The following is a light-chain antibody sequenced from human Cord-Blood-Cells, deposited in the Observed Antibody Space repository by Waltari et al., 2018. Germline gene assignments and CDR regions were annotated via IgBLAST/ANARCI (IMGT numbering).Light chain of an antibody. CDR1: SGSVSPRYY. Sequence: QTVVTQEPSFSVSPGGTVTLTCGLSSGSVSPRYYPIWYQQTPGQAPRTLIYSTNTRSSGVPDRFSGSILGNKAALTITGAQADDESDYYCVLYMGSGIWVFGGGTKLTVL. J-gene: IGLJ3*02. CDR3: VLYMGSGIWV. V-gene: IGLV8-61*01. CDR2: STN.